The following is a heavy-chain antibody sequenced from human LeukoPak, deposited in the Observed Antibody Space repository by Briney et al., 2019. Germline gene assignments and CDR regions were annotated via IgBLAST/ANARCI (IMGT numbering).Heavy chain of an antibody. Sequence: SETLSLTCTVSGDPISSYYWSWIRQPPGKGLEWIGYIYYSGSTNYNPSLKSRVTISVDTSKNQFSLKLSSVTAADTAVYYCARGNGDYDAFDYWGQGTLVTVSS. D-gene: IGHD4-17*01. J-gene: IGHJ4*02. V-gene: IGHV4-59*01. CDR1: GDPISSYY. CDR2: IYYSGST. CDR3: ARGNGDYDAFDY.